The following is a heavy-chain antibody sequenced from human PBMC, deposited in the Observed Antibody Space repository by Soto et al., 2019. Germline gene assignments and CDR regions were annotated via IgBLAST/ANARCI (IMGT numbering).Heavy chain of an antibody. J-gene: IGHJ6*03. CDR1: GDSVSGNSAA. D-gene: IGHD5-12*01. V-gene: IGHV6-1*01. CDR3: ARTTSHHWLYMDV. CDR2: TYYRSRWYN. Sequence: QVQLQESGPGLVKPSQTLSVTCAISGDSVSGNSAAWNWIRLSPSRGLEWLARTYYRSRWYNDYAVSVRSRITVNADTSKNQFSLQLTSVTPEDTAIYYCARTTSHHWLYMDVWGRGTTVTVSS.